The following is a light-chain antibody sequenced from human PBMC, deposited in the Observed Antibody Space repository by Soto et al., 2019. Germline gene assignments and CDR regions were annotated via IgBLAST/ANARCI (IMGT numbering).Light chain of an antibody. CDR3: QYYGSSTGFT. V-gene: IGKV3-20*01. CDR2: GAS. Sequence: EIVLTQSPGTLSLSPGGRATLSCRASQSVVSTAVVWYQKKPGQAPRLLIYGASNRGPGIPDRFSGSGAGTDFTLTISRLDPEDFAVYYCQYYGSSTGFTFGPGTKVDIK. J-gene: IGKJ3*01. CDR1: QSVVSTA.